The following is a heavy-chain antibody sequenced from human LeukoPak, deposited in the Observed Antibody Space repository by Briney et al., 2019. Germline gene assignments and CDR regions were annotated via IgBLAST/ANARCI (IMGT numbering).Heavy chain of an antibody. D-gene: IGHD1-1*01. CDR1: GFTFSSCA. V-gene: IGHV3-30-3*01. J-gene: IGHJ4*01. CDR3: AKDGRPDTYGIFDL. CDR2: ISYDGSNK. Sequence: GGSLRLSCAASGFTFSSCAMHWVRQAPGKGLEWVAVISYDGSNKYYADSVKGRFTISRDNAKNSLYLQMNSLRAEDTAFYYCAKDGRPDTYGIFDLWGHGTLVTVSS.